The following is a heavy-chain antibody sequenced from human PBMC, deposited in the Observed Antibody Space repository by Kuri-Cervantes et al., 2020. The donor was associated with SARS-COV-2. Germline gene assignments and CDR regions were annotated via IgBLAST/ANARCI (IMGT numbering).Heavy chain of an antibody. CDR2: IWYDGSNK. J-gene: IGHJ4*02. CDR1: GFTFSSYG. CDR3: AKDPVSGAVAGMFDY. Sequence: GESLKISCAASGFTFSSYGMHWVRQAPGKGQEWVAVIWYDGSNKYYADSVKGRFTISRDNSKNTLYLQMNSLRAEDTAVYYCAKDPVSGAVAGMFDYWGQGTLVTVSS. D-gene: IGHD6-19*01. V-gene: IGHV3-33*06.